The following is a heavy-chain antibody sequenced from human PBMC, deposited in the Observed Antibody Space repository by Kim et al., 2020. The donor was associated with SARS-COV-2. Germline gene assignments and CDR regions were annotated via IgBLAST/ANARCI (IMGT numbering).Heavy chain of an antibody. CDR3: ASTLYDFWSGSTYGMDV. D-gene: IGHD3-3*01. Sequence: SETLSLTCTVSGGSVSSSSYFWSWIRQPPGKGLEWIGYIYYSGTTSYNPSLKSRVTISVDKSRNQFSLRLSSVTAADTAMYYCASTLYDFWSGSTYGMDVWGQGTTVTVSS. J-gene: IGHJ6*02. CDR1: GGSVSSSSYF. CDR2: IYYSGTT. V-gene: IGHV4-61*01.